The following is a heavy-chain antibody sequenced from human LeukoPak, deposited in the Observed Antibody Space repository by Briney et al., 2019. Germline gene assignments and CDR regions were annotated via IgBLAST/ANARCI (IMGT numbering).Heavy chain of an antibody. CDR1: GYTFTTYG. V-gene: IGHV7-4-1*02. J-gene: IGHJ4*02. CDR3: VAYDHGDY. CDR2: ISTNTGNP. Sequence: ASVKVSCKASGYTFTTYGMHWVRQAPGQGLEYMGWISTNTGNPTYAQGFTGRFVFSLDTSVSTAYLQISSLKAEDTGVYYCVAYDHGDYWGQGTLVTVSS. D-gene: IGHD3-22*01.